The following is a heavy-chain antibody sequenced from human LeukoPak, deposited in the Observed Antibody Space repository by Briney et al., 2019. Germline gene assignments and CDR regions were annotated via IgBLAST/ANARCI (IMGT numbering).Heavy chain of an antibody. D-gene: IGHD1-26*01. V-gene: IGHV1-69*05. Sequence: ASVKVSCKASGGTFSSYAISWVRQAPGQGLEWMGGIIPIFGTANYAQKFQGRVTITTDESTSTAHMELSSLRSEDTAVYYCARDEWADSSGSYPWGQGTLVTVSS. J-gene: IGHJ5*02. CDR2: IIPIFGTA. CDR3: ARDEWADSSGSYP. CDR1: GGTFSSYA.